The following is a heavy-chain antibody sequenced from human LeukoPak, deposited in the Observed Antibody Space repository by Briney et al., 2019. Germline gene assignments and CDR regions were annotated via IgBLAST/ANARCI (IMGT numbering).Heavy chain of an antibody. CDR1: GASFSGYY. D-gene: IGHD5-18*01. Sequence: PSETLSLTCAVYGASFSGYYLSWIRQPPGKGLEWIGEINHSGSTNYNPSLKSRVTISVDTSKNQFSLKLSSVTAADTAVYYCARARNNSYGNAFDIWGQGTMVTVSS. CDR2: INHSGST. J-gene: IGHJ3*02. CDR3: ARARNNSYGNAFDI. V-gene: IGHV4-34*01.